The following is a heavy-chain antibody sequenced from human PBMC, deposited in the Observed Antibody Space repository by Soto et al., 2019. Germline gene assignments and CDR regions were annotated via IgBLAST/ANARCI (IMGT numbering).Heavy chain of an antibody. D-gene: IGHD1-1*01. V-gene: IGHV3-21*06. CDR1: GFTFTSYS. Sequence: GGSLSLSCTASGFTFTSYSMNWVRQAPGKGLEWVSSISSTTNYIYYGDSMKGRFTISRDKAKNSLYLEMNSLRAEDTAVYYCARESEDLNSTFDYWGQGTMVTVYS. CDR3: ARESEDLNSTFDY. CDR2: ISSTTNYI. J-gene: IGHJ4*02.